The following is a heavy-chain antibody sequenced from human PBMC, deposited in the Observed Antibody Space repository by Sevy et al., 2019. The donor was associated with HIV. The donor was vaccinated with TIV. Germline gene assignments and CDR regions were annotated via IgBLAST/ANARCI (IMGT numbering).Heavy chain of an antibody. V-gene: IGHV3-48*03. CDR2: ISSSGSII. CDR1: GFTFRSYE. D-gene: IGHD3-22*01. Sequence: SCEASGFTFRSYEMNWVRQAPGKGLEWVSYISSSGSIIYYADSVKGRFTIPRDNAKNSLYMQMNSLRAEDTAVYYCARVDANYDKGFDPWGQGTLVTVSS. CDR3: ARVDANYDKGFDP. J-gene: IGHJ5*02.